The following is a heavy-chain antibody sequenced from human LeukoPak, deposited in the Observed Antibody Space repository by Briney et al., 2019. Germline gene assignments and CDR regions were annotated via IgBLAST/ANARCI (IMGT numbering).Heavy chain of an antibody. CDR1: GFTVSSNY. V-gene: IGHV4-4*02. Sequence: PGGSLRLSCAASGFTVSSNYMSWVRQPPGKGLEWIGEVNLQGSTNYNPSLMGRVAISVDMSENHISLQLTSVTAADTAVYYCAREGGPYRPLDYSGQGTLVTVSS. CDR2: VNLQGST. J-gene: IGHJ4*02. CDR3: AREGGPYRPLDY.